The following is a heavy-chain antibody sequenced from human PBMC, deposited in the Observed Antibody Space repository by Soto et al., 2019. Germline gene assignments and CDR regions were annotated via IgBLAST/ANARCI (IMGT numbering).Heavy chain of an antibody. Sequence: GSLRLSCAASGFTFNRYWMSWVRQAPGKGLEWVANVKHDGSEKDYVDSVKGRFTISRDNARNSLFLQMNSLRAEDTAVYYCVRELDGLDVWGQGTTVTVSS. CDR2: VKHDGSEK. J-gene: IGHJ6*02. V-gene: IGHV3-7*05. CDR1: GFTFNRYW. CDR3: VRELDGLDV.